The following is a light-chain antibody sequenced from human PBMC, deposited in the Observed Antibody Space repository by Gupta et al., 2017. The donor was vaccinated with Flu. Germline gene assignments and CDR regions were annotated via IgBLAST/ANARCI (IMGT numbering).Light chain of an antibody. CDR3: YSTDSSSHRGV. Sequence: SYELTQPPSVSVSPGQTDRLTCSGDALPKKFTYWYQQKSGQAPVLVIYEDNRRPSGISERFSGSSSVTMATLSISEAQVDDEGDYYCYSTDSSSHRGVFGGGTKLTVL. CDR2: EDN. CDR1: ALPKKF. J-gene: IGLJ3*02. V-gene: IGLV3-10*01.